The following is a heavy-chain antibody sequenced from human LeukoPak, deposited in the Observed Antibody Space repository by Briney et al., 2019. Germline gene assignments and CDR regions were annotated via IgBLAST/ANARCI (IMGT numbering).Heavy chain of an antibody. V-gene: IGHV4-61*01. CDR2: RQSNGYT. Sequence: PSETLSLTCTVSGGSVSSGSYYWSWLRQPPGKGLEWIAYRQSNGYTEYYPSLMSRVTISLDTSKRQLSLKLTSVTAADTAVYYCARGVYGAYFDFWGQGTLVTVSS. D-gene: IGHD4-17*01. J-gene: IGHJ4*02. CDR3: ARGVYGAYFDF. CDR1: GGSVSSGSYY.